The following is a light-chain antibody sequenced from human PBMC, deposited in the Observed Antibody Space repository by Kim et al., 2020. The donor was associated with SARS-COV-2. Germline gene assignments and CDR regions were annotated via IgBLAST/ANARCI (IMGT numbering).Light chain of an antibody. V-gene: IGKV3-11*01. CDR3: QQRGNWPPALT. CDR2: DAA. CDR1: HSIDLI. J-gene: IGKJ4*01. Sequence: PGESATLSCRASHSIDLILAWYQQTPRRPPRLLIYDAAIRAAGIPDRFSASGSGTDFTLTIGSLAPEDFAVYYCQQRGNWPPALTFGGGTKVDIK.